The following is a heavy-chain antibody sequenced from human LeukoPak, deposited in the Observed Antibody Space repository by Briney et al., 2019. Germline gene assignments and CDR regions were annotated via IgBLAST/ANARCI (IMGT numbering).Heavy chain of an antibody. CDR2: IKQDGSEK. J-gene: IGHJ4*02. D-gene: IGHD2-2*01. Sequence: GGSLRLSCAASGFTFSSYWMSWVRQAPGKGLEWVANIKQDGSEKYYADSVKGRFTISRDNAKNSLYLQMNSLRAEDTAVYYCARVVVVPAAFYFDYWGQGTLVTVSS. CDR1: GFTFSSYW. CDR3: ARVVVVPAAFYFDY. V-gene: IGHV3-7*01.